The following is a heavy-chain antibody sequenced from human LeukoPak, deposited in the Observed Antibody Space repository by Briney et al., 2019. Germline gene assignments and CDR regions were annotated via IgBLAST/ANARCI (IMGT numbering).Heavy chain of an antibody. J-gene: IGHJ5*02. CDR2: IDPSDSYT. CDR3: ARHIVVVAAGLNWFDP. CDR1: GYSFTSYW. V-gene: IGHV5-10-1*01. Sequence: GESLKISCKGSGYSFTSYWISWVRQVPGKGLEWMGRIDPSDSYTNYSPSFQGHVTISADKSISTAYLQWSSLKASDTAMYYCARHIVVVAAGLNWFDPWGQGTLVTVSS. D-gene: IGHD2-15*01.